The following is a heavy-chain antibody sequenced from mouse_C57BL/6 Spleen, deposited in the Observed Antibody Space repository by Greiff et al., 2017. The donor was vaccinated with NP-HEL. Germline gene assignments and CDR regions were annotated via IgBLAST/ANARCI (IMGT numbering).Heavy chain of an antibody. V-gene: IGHV1-59*01. CDR3: ARGGYDPTWFAY. D-gene: IGHD2-3*01. CDR1: GYTFTSYW. J-gene: IGHJ3*01. Sequence: VQLQQPGAELVRPGTSVKLSCKASGYTFTSYWMHWVKQRPGQGLEWIGVIDPSDSYTNYNQKFKGKATLTVDTSSSTAYMQLSSLTSEDAAVYYCARGGYDPTWFAYWGQGTLVTVSA. CDR2: IDPSDSYT.